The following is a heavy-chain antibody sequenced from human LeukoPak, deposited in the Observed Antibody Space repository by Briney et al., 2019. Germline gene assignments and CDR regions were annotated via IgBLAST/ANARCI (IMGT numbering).Heavy chain of an antibody. V-gene: IGHV3-23*01. J-gene: IGHJ4*02. CDR3: AKDIGSMSVDGLAAFDY. D-gene: IGHD2/OR15-2a*01. CDR2: ISGSGGST. CDR1: GFTFSSYA. Sequence: PGGSLRLSCAASGFTFSSYAMSWVRQAPGKGLEWVSAISGSGGSTYYADSVKGRFTISRDNAKNSLYLQMNSLRAEDTALYYCAKDIGSMSVDGLAAFDYWGQGTLVTVSS.